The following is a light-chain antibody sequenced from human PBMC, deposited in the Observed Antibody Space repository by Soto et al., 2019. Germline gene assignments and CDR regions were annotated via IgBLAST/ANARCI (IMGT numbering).Light chain of an antibody. Sequence: IQMTQSPSTLSASVGASITITCRASQSINSWLAWYQQIPGEAPKLLIYAGSTLERGVPSRFSGSGSGTEFTLTVSRLHPEDFATFYCQQYKTYSRTFGQGITVEVK. CDR3: QQYKTYSRT. V-gene: IGKV1-5*03. CDR1: QSINSW. CDR2: AGS. J-gene: IGKJ1*01.